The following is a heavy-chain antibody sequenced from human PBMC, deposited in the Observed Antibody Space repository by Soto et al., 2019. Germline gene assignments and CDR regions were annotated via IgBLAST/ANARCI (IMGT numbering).Heavy chain of an antibody. CDR2: INSGSTSV. J-gene: IGHJ4*02. CDR1: GFDFNRYS. Sequence: EVQLVESGGGLVQPGGSLRLSCVASGFDFNRYSMNWVRQAPGKGLEWIFYINSGSTSVFYADSVRGRFTISRDNAKNSLYLQMNSLRAEDTAVYYCTSSTSPDAYWGQGTLVTVSS. D-gene: IGHD2-2*01. CDR3: TSSTSPDAY. V-gene: IGHV3-48*04.